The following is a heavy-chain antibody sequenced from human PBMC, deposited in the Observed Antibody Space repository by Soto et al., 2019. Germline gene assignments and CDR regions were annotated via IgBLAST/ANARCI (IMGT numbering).Heavy chain of an antibody. CDR2: ISPRGGAT. D-gene: IGHD2-8*01. CDR3: ARPLGNTYGTHFDF. J-gene: IGHJ4*02. CDR1: GYTFTSHY. Sequence: QVQLVQSGAEVQKPGASVKVACKASGYTFTSHYIHWVRQAPGQGLEWMVIISPRGGATNYAQRFQGRFTMTRDTSATTVYMELNNLRAADPAVYYCARPLGNTYGTHFDFWGQGTLVTVSS. V-gene: IGHV1-46*01.